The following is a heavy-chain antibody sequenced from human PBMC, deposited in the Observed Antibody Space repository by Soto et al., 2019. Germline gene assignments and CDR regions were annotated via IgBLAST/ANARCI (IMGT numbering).Heavy chain of an antibody. V-gene: IGHV3-21*01. J-gene: IGHJ5*02. CDR2: ISSSSSYI. Sequence: PGGSLRLSCEASGFTISTYSMNWVRRAPGKGLEWVSSISSSSSYIYYADSVKGRFTISRDNAKNSLYLQMNSLRGEDTAVYYCARGIAVADTWWYDPWGQGTLVTVSS. CDR3: ARGIAVADTWWYDP. CDR1: GFTISTYS. D-gene: IGHD6-19*01.